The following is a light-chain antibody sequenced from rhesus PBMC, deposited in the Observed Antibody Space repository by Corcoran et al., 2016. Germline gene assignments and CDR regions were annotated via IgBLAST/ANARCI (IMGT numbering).Light chain of an antibody. CDR2: RTS. CDR1: PSVSTIY. Sequence: EIVLTQSPTSMAVSQGERVIISRTASPSVSTIYLHWYQQKLGVLPRLLVDRTSSLASGVPARFSGRGSGTSYTLPVSRMEAEYAANSDFQKGNRLPPTFGQGTKVEI. V-gene: IGKV3-35*01. J-gene: IGKJ1*01. CDR3: QKGNRLPPT.